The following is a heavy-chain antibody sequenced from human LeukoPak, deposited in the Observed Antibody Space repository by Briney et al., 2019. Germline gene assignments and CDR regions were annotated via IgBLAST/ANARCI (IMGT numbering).Heavy chain of an antibody. D-gene: IGHD5-18*01. CDR1: GGTFSSYA. CDR3: ARADRYSYEEGGAFDI. Sequence: ASVKVSCKASGGTFSSYAISWVRQAPGQGLEWMGGIIPIFGTANYAQKFQGRVTITADKSTSTAYMGLSSLRSEDTAVYYCARADRYSYEEGGAFDIWGQGTMVTVSS. J-gene: IGHJ3*02. V-gene: IGHV1-69*06. CDR2: IIPIFGTA.